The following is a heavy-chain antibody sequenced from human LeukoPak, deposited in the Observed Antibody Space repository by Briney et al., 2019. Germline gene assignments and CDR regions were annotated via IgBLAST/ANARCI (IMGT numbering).Heavy chain of an antibody. CDR3: ARQVGWRDASGM. J-gene: IGHJ3*02. D-gene: IGHD6-19*01. V-gene: IGHV3-7*01. CDR2: IKQDGSDK. Sequence: GGSLRLSCAASGFTFSTYWMSWVRQAPGKGLEWVASIKQDGSDKYYVDSVKGRFTISRDNAKNSLYLQMNSLRAEDTAVYYCARQVGWRDASGMWGQGTVVTVSS. CDR1: GFTFSTYW.